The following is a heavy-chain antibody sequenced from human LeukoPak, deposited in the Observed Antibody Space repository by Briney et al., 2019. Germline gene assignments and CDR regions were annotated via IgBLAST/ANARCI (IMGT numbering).Heavy chain of an antibody. D-gene: IGHD3-10*01. J-gene: IGHJ4*02. V-gene: IGHV4-59*01. CDR2: IYYSGST. CDR1: GGSISSYY. CDR3: ARAPMVRGVYFFDY. Sequence: PSETLSLTCTVSGGSISSYYWSWIRQPPGKGLEWIGYIYYSGSTNYNPSLKSRVTISVDTSKNQFSLKLSSVTAADTAVYYCARAPMVRGVYFFDYWGQGTLVTVSS.